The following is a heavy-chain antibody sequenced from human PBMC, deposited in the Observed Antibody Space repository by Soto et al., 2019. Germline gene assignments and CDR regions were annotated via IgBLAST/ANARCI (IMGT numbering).Heavy chain of an antibody. CDR3: AAGHVPRRYCSGGSCYSLAFDI. D-gene: IGHD2-15*01. CDR2: IVVGSGNT. CDR1: GFTFTSSA. Sequence: SVKVSCKASGFTFTSSAMQWVRQARGQHLEWIGWIVVGSGNTNYAQKFQERVTITRDMSTSTAYMELSSLRSEDTAVYYCAAGHVPRRYCSGGSCYSLAFDIWGQGTMVTVSS. J-gene: IGHJ3*02. V-gene: IGHV1-58*02.